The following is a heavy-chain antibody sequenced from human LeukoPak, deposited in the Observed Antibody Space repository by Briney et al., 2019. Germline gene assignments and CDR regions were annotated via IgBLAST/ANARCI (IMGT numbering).Heavy chain of an antibody. V-gene: IGHV3-15*01. CDR2: IKRKTDGGKT. CDR3: TTDPDNSGYDY. Sequence: GGSLRLSCAASGFTFRSYWMHWVRQAPGKGLEWVGHIKRKTDGGKTDYAVTVKGRFPISRDDSKNTLYLQMNSLKTEDTAVYYCTTDPDNSGYDYWGQGTLVTVSS. J-gene: IGHJ4*02. D-gene: IGHD3-22*01. CDR1: GFTFRSYW.